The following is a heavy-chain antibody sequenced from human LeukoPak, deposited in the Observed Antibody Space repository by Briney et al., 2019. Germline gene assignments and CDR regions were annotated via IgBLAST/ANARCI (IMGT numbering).Heavy chain of an antibody. V-gene: IGHV3-23*01. J-gene: IGHJ4*02. CDR2: ISGSGGST. D-gene: IGHD3-3*01. Sequence: GGSLRLSCAASGFTFSSYAMSWVRQAPGKGLEWVSAISGSGGSTYYADSVKGRFTISRDNSKNTLYLQMNSLRAEDTAVYYCARREAEESGPIDYWGQGTLVTVSS. CDR3: ARREAEESGPIDY. CDR1: GFTFSSYA.